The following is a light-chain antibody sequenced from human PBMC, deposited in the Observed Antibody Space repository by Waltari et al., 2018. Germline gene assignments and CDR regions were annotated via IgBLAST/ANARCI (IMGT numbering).Light chain of an antibody. CDR3: CSYAGTKNLVV. V-gene: IGLV2-11*01. CDR2: DVN. J-gene: IGLJ3*02. CDR1: SSDVGGYNF. Sequence: QSALTQPRSVSGSRGPSVTISCTGTSSDVGGYNFVSWYQQHPGKAPKVMIYDVNKRPSGVPDRFSGSKSGNTASLTISGLQAEDEADYYCCSYAGTKNLVVFGGGTQVTVL.